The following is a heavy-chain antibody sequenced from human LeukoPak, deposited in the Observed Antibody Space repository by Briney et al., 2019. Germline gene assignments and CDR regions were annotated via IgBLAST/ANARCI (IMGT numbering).Heavy chain of an antibody. CDR2: IIPILGIA. J-gene: IGHJ3*02. D-gene: IGHD3-3*02. CDR1: GGTFSSYA. CDR3: ARGLTRILDDAFDI. V-gene: IGHV1-69*04. Sequence: GASVKVSCKASGGTFSSYAISWVRQAPGQGLEWMGRIIPILGIANYAQKFQGRVTITADKSTSTAYMELSSLRSEDTAVYYCARGLTRILDDAFDIWGQGTMVTVSS.